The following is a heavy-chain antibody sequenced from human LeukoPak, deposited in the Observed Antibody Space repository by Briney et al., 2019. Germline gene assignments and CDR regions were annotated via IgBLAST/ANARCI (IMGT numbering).Heavy chain of an antibody. V-gene: IGHV3-74*01. Sequence: GRPLRLSCAASGFTFSNYWMHWVRQAPGKGLVWVSRVDSDGSSTSYADSVKGRFTISRDNAKNTLYLQMNSLRAEDTAVYYCARGPRRNSYGQDWGQGTLVTVSS. CDR2: VDSDGSST. D-gene: IGHD5-18*01. CDR1: GFTFSNYW. CDR3: ARGPRRNSYGQD. J-gene: IGHJ4*02.